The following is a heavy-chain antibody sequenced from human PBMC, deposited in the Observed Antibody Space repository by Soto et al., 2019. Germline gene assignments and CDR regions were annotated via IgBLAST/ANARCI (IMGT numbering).Heavy chain of an antibody. CDR3: DRRDDYGGTVGY. J-gene: IGHJ4*02. Sequence: QVQLQESGPGLVKPSQTLSLTCIVSGGSMNSGGYYWSWIRQHPGNGLEWIAYIYYSGSTYYNPSLKSRVTTSIVTSQNQFSLKLSSVTAADTAVYYGDRRDDYGGTVGYWGQGTLVTVSS. CDR2: IYYSGST. V-gene: IGHV4-31*03. D-gene: IGHD4-17*01. CDR1: GGSMNSGGYY.